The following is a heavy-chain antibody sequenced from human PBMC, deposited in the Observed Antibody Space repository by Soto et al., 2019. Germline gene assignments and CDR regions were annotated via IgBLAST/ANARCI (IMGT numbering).Heavy chain of an antibody. J-gene: IGHJ6*02. CDR2: IYYSGSP. Sequence: QLQLQESGSGLVKPSQTLSLACAVSGGSISSGSGSYSWSWVRQPPGKGLEWIGYIYYSGSPHYNPSLKSRVTISVDRSKNQFSLKLSSVTAADTAVYYCARDVIGYSGYYGMDVWGQGTTVTVSS. V-gene: IGHV4-30-2*01. D-gene: IGHD5-18*01. CDR3: ARDVIGYSGYYGMDV. CDR1: GGSISSGSGSYS.